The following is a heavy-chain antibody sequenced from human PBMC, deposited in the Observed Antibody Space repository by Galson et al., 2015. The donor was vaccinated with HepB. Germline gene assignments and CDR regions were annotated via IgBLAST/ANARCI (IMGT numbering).Heavy chain of an antibody. CDR1: GGSVSSASFY. CDR2: VYYSGST. D-gene: IGHD6-13*01. Sequence: ETLSLTCTVSGGSVSSASFYWSWIRQPPGKGLEWIGHVYYSGSTNYNPTLKGRVTISVDTSKNQFSLKLSSVTAADTAVYYCARDGEQQLVRRFDYWGQGTLVTVSS. V-gene: IGHV4-61*01. CDR3: ARDGEQQLVRRFDY. J-gene: IGHJ4*02.